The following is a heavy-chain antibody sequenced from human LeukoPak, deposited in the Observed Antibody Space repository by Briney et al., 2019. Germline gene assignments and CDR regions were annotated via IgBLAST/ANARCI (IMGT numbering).Heavy chain of an antibody. V-gene: IGHV1-8*01. CDR3: GRAIAGSGMYHFDY. CDR1: GYTFTSYD. Sequence: GASVKVSCKASGYTFTSYDINWVRQATGQGLEWVGWMNPNSGNTGYAQKFQGRVTMTRNTSISTAYLELSSLGSDDTAIYYCGRAIAGSGMYHFDYWGQGILVTVSS. J-gene: IGHJ4*02. D-gene: IGHD3-10*01. CDR2: MNPNSGNT.